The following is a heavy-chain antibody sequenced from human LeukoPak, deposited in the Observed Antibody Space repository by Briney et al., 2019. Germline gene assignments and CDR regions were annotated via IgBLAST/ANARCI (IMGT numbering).Heavy chain of an antibody. Sequence: GGSLRLSCAASGFTFSSYSMNWVRQAPGKGLEWVSYISSSSSTIYYADSVKGRFTISRDNSKNTLYLQMNSLRAEDTAVYYCAKDGYYYDSSGYTPHTTYYYYGMDVWGQGTTVTVSS. V-gene: IGHV3-48*01. J-gene: IGHJ6*02. CDR3: AKDGYYYDSSGYTPHTTYYYYGMDV. D-gene: IGHD3-22*01. CDR2: ISSSSSTI. CDR1: GFTFSSYS.